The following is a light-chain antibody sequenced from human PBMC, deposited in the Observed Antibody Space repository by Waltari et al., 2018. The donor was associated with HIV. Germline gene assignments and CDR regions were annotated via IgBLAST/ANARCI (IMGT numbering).Light chain of an antibody. V-gene: IGKV3-15*01. CDR3: HQYNSWPPRYT. J-gene: IGKJ2*01. CDR1: QSVASS. CDR2: GAS. Sequence: EIVMTQSPATLSLSPGDRAILSCRASQSVASSLAWYQQKPGQAPRLLIYGASTRAAGIPGRFSGSGSGTEFTLTISSLQSEDSAIYFCHQYNSWPPRYTFGQGTKLEI.